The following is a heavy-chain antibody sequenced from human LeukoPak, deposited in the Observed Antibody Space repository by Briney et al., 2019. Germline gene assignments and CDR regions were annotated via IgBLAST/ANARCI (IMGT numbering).Heavy chain of an antibody. Sequence: PGGSLRLSCAASGFTFSSYAMHWVRQAPGKGLEWVAVISYDGSNKYYADSVKCRFTISRDNSKNSLYLQMNSLRAEDTAVYYCARPSSGWYAEYFQHWGQGTLVTVSS. J-gene: IGHJ1*01. CDR1: GFTFSSYA. CDR3: ARPSSGWYAEYFQH. CDR2: ISYDGSNK. V-gene: IGHV3-30*04. D-gene: IGHD6-19*01.